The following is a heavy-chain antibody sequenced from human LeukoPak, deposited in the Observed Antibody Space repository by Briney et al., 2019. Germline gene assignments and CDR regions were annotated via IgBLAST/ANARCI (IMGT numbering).Heavy chain of an antibody. CDR3: ARESSESGRYFDP. CDR1: GGSISSGDYY. Sequence: SQTLSLTCTVSGGSISSGDYYWGWIRQPPGKGLEWIGYIYYSGRTYYNPSLKSRVTISVDTSKNQFSLKLSSVTAADTAVYYCARESSESGRYFDPWGRGTLVTVSS. D-gene: IGHD3-10*01. V-gene: IGHV4-30-4*01. CDR2: IYYSGRT. J-gene: IGHJ2*01.